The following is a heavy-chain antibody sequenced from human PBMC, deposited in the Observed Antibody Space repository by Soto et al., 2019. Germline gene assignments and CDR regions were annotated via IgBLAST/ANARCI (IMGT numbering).Heavy chain of an antibody. CDR1: GYTFTYHV. V-gene: IGHV1-3*01. CDR3: ARDDNLGDIRY. CDR2: INAGDGNA. Sequence: ASVKVSCKASGYTFTYHVRQWMRQAPGQRLEWMGWINAGDGNARYSQKFQGRVIITRDTSASTASMELSSLTSEDTAVYYCARDDNLGDIRYWGQGTLVTVSS. D-gene: IGHD3-16*01. J-gene: IGHJ4*02.